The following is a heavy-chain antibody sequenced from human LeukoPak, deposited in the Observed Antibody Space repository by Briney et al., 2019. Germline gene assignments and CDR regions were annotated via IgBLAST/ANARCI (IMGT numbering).Heavy chain of an antibody. Sequence: PSETLSLTCTVSGGSISSSSYYWSWIREPPGKGLDWIGYIYYSESTNYNPSLKSRVTISVDTSKNQFSLKLSSVTAADTAVYYCARERFAGYSSSWSHIPWFDPWGQGTLVTVSS. V-gene: IGHV4-61*01. CDR1: GGSISSSSYY. D-gene: IGHD6-13*01. CDR3: ARERFAGYSSSWSHIPWFDP. CDR2: IYYSEST. J-gene: IGHJ5*02.